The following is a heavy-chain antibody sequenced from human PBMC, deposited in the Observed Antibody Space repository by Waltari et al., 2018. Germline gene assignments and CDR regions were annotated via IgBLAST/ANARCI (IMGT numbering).Heavy chain of an antibody. J-gene: IGHJ4*02. D-gene: IGHD2-15*01. V-gene: IGHV4-4*02. Sequence: QLQLQQSGPGLVKHSESLSLTCAVSGDSMSERDWWSWVRQPPGKGLEWIGQIHRSGRSNYNPSLESRVTLSIDTSNKQFSLRLPSATAADTAVYYCARDRGRGLYLDSWGQGTLVTVSP. CDR2: IHRSGRS. CDR1: GDSMSERDW. CDR3: ARDRGRGLYLDS.